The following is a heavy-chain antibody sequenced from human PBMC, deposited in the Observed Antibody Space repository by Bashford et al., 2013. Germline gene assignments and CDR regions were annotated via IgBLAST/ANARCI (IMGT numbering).Heavy chain of an antibody. CDR1: GDSISSGGYY. CDR3: ARAFRSGGEPKRYFDY. CDR2: IYPTGSS. D-gene: IGHD3-3*01. J-gene: IGHJ4*02. V-gene: IGHV4-61*02. Sequence: SETLSLTCPVSGDSISSGGYYWSWLRQPAGKELEWIGRIYPTGSSNYNPSLKSRATMSIDTSKNQFSLKLSSVTAADTAVYYCARAFRSGGEPKRYFDYWGQGTLVTVSS.